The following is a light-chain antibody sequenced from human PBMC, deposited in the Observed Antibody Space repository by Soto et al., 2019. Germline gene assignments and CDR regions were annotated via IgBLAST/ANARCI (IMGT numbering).Light chain of an antibody. J-gene: IGLJ2*01. CDR2: DVS. V-gene: IGLV2-11*01. Sequence: QSALTQPPSVSGSPGQSVTISCTVTSSDVGDYEHVSWYQQAPGTAPKLIIFDVSARPSGVPDRFSGSKSENTASLTISGLQADDEADYYCCSYAGTYSPVLGGGTKVTVL. CDR3: CSYAGTYSPV. CDR1: SSDVGDYEH.